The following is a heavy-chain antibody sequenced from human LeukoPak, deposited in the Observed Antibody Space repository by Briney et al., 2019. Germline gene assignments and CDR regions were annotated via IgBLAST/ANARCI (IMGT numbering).Heavy chain of an antibody. CDR3: ARRGPAYDGNDFDY. Sequence: SETLSLTCTVSGASISRSDYFWSWIRQPPGKALEWIGFIYYSGSTNYNPSLKSRVTMSVDTSKNHFSLKLSSVTAADTALYYCARRGPAYDGNDFDYWGQGILVTVSS. J-gene: IGHJ4*02. CDR2: IYYSGST. V-gene: IGHV4-61*03. CDR1: GASISRSDYF. D-gene: IGHD4-23*01.